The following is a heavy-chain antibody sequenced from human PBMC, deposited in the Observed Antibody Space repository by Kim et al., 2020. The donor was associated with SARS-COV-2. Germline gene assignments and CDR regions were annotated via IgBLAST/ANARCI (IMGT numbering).Heavy chain of an antibody. CDR3: ARDYSGYDARWYFDL. CDR2: INAGNGNT. V-gene: IGHV1-3*01. D-gene: IGHD5-12*01. J-gene: IGHJ2*01. CDR1: GYTFTSYA. Sequence: ASVKVSCKASGYTFTSYAMHWVRQAPGQRLEWMGWINAGNGNTKYSQKFQGRVTITRDTSASTAYMELSSVRSEDTAVYYCARDYSGYDARWYFDLWGRGALVTVSS.